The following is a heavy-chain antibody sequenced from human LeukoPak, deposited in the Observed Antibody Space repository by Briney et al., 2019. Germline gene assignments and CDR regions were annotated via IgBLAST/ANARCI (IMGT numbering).Heavy chain of an antibody. CDR3: ARDWAINY. D-gene: IGHD3-16*01. CDR2: IDGDGSNT. CDR1: GFSFTSYW. V-gene: IGHV3-74*01. Sequence: GGSLRLSCAASGFSFTSYWMHWVRQAPGKGLVWVSRIDGDGSNTNYADSVKGRFTISRDNAKNTLYLQMNSLRAEDTAVYYCARDWAINYWGQGTMVTVSS. J-gene: IGHJ4*02.